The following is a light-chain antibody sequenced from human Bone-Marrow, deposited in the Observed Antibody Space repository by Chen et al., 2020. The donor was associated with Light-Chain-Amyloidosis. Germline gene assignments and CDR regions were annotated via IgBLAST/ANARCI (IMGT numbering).Light chain of an antibody. Sequence: QSALTQPASVSGSPGQSITISCTGTSGDVGTYNYVSWYQQPPGNAPKVMIYAVSNRPSGVSNRFSGSKAGTTASLTISGLQAEDEADYYCSSFTSSSSYVFGPGTKVTVL. CDR1: SGDVGTYNY. V-gene: IGLV2-14*01. CDR3: SSFTSSSSYV. CDR2: AVS. J-gene: IGLJ1*01.